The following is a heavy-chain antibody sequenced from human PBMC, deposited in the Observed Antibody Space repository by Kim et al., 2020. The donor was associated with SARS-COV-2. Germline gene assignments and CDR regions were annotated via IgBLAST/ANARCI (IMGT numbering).Heavy chain of an antibody. Sequence: GSEKFYVDAVKGRFTISRDNARNSLVLQMDSLRPEDTAVYYCVAGGTYLGVWGQGTLVTVSS. V-gene: IGHV3-7*01. J-gene: IGHJ4*02. CDR2: GSEK. CDR3: VAGGTYLGV. D-gene: IGHD3-16*01.